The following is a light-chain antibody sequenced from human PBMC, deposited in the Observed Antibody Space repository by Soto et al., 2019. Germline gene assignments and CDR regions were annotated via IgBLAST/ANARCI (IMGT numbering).Light chain of an antibody. J-gene: IGKJ2*02. CDR1: QDINNY. CDR2: DAS. CDR3: QQFDSVPCT. V-gene: IGKV1-33*01. Sequence: DIPMTQSPSSLSASVGDRVTITCQASQDINNYLIWYQHQPGTAPKLLIYDASTLGTGVSSRFSGGGSGTHFTFTISSLQPEDIATYYCQQFDSVPCTFGQGTKLELK.